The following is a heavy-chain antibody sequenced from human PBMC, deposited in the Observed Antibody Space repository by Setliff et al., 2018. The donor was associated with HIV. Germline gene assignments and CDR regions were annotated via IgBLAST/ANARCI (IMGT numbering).Heavy chain of an antibody. V-gene: IGHV4-59*01. Sequence: SETLSLTCTVSGGSIGGYHWSWVRQPPGRGLEWIGYVSYSGSTSYNPSRDSRVTMSVDSSRDQFSLKLSSVTAADTAVYYCARTRGRALLSYYFDSWGEGRLVTVSS. J-gene: IGHJ4*02. CDR1: GGSIGGYH. CDR3: ARTRGRALLSYYFDS. CDR2: VSYSGST.